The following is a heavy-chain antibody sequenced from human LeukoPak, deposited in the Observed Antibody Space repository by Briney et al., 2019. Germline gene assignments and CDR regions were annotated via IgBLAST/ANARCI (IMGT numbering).Heavy chain of an antibody. D-gene: IGHD6-13*01. CDR1: GFTFTSYA. CDR2: ISYEGTNK. Sequence: GGSLRLSCVATGFTFTSYAMHWVRQAPGKGLEWVAVISYEGTNKYYGDPVKGRFTISRDNSKNTLYLQMNSLRAEDTAVYYCARDQHAAAGRGTLYYFDYWGQGTLVTVSS. CDR3: ARDQHAAAGRGTLYYFDY. V-gene: IGHV3-30*04. J-gene: IGHJ4*02.